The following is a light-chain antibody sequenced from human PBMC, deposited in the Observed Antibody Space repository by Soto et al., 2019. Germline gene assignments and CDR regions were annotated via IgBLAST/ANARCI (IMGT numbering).Light chain of an antibody. CDR3: QQYNNWPIT. V-gene: IGKV3-15*01. Sequence: EIVMTQSPGTLSVSPGERATLSCRAGQGVTTNFAWYQQKSGQSPRLLIYDVSIRATGVPARFSGTGSETDFTLTISGLQSEDFAVYDCQQYNNWPITFGQGTRLEIK. CDR2: DVS. J-gene: IGKJ5*01. CDR1: QGVTTN.